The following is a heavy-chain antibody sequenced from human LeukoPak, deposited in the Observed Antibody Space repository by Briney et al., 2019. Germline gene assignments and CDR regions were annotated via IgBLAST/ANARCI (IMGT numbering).Heavy chain of an antibody. J-gene: IGHJ1*01. CDR1: GFTFSSYS. V-gene: IGHV3-21*01. CDR2: ISSSSTYI. CDR3: ARDLSSSSTAYFQH. Sequence: GGSLRLSCAASGFTFSSYSMNWVRQAPGKGLDWVSSISSSSTYIYYADSVRGRFTISRDNAKNSLYLQMNSLRAEDTAVYYCARDLSSSSTAYFQHWGQGTLVTVSS. D-gene: IGHD6-6*01.